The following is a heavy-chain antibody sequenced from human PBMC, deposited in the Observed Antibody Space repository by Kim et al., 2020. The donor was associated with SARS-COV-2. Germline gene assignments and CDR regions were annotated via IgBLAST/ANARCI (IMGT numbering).Heavy chain of an antibody. Sequence: SLKSRVTISVDTSKNQFSLKLSSVTAADTAVYYCAREGFVVNNYYYGMDVWGQGTTVTVSS. J-gene: IGHJ6*02. CDR3: AREGFVVNNYYYGMDV. D-gene: IGHD2-21*01. V-gene: IGHV4-59*01.